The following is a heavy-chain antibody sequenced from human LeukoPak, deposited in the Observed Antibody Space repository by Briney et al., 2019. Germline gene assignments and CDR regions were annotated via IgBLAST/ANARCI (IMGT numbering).Heavy chain of an antibody. V-gene: IGHV1-18*01. Sequence: GASVKVSCKATGYTVTSYGLSWVRQASGQGLEWMGWISAYNGNTNYAQKLQGRVAMTTDTSTSTAYMELRSLRSDDTAVYYCARSRGRWNDEDFDYWGQGTLVTVSS. CDR3: ARSRGRWNDEDFDY. CDR1: GYTVTSYG. J-gene: IGHJ4*02. CDR2: ISAYNGNT. D-gene: IGHD1-1*01.